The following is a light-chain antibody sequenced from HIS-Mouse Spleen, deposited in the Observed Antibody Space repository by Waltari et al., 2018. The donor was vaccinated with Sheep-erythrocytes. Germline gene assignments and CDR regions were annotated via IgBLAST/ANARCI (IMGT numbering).Light chain of an antibody. CDR2: DVS. J-gene: IGLJ1*01. V-gene: IGLV2-11*01. Sequence: QSALTQPRSVSGSPGQSVTISCTGTSSDVGGYNYVSWYQQHPGKAPKLMIYDVSKRPSGGPARCSGSKSGNTASLTISGLQAEDEADYYCCSYAGSYNHVFATGTKVTVL. CDR3: CSYAGSYNHV. CDR1: SSDVGGYNY.